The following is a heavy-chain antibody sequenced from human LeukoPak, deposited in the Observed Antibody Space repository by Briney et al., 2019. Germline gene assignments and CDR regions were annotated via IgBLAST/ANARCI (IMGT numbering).Heavy chain of an antibody. V-gene: IGHV3-49*04. CDR1: GFTFGDYA. Sequence: PGGSLRLSCRTSGFTFGDYAMNWARQAPGKGLEWISFIRSKAYGGTIEYAASVKGRFTISRDDSKRVAYLRMNSLKTDDTAVYYCTRDLGDHCSSTTCYDALVDSWGQGTLVTVSS. CDR2: IRSKAYGGTI. D-gene: IGHD2-2*01. J-gene: IGHJ4*02. CDR3: TRDLGDHCSSTTCYDALVDS.